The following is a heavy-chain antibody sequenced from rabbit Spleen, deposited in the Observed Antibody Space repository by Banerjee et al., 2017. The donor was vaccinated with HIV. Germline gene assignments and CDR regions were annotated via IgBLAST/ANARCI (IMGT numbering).Heavy chain of an antibody. CDR3: AIEIRRVHQFAVFNDL. CDR1: GYDFCRGYE. D-gene: IGHD3-1*01. Sequence: SGGGLVKTRASLTLNCKASGYDFCRGYEMCWVRQAPGKGLEWIGCIYTGNVNIYYASLAICLFIISQPPLSTFILRMTSLPFAVTLTFFWAIEIRRVHQFAVFNDLWGPGTLVTVS. V-gene: IGHV1S40*01. CDR2: IYTGNVNI. J-gene: IGHJ4*01.